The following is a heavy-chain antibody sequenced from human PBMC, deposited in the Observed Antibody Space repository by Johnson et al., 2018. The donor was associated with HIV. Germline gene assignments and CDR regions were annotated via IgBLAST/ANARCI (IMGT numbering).Heavy chain of an antibody. D-gene: IGHD1-1*01. CDR1: GFTFSSYD. Sequence: VQLVESGGGLVQPGGSLRLSCAASGFTFSSYDMHWVRQVTGKGLEWVSSIGSTGDAYSPGSVKGRLTIYRENAKNSLYLQMNSLRAEDTAVYYCARDRGGTRGAFDLWGQGTMVTVSS. CDR2: IGSTGDA. CDR3: ARDRGGTRGAFDL. V-gene: IGHV3-13*01. J-gene: IGHJ3*01.